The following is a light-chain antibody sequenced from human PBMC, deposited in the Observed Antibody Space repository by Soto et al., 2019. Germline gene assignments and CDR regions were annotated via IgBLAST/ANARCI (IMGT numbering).Light chain of an antibody. Sequence: DIQMTQSPSSLSASVGDRVTITCRASQSISTYLNWYQQKVGQAPKLLIYAASSLQRGVPSRFSGSGSGTDFTLTIRSLQPEDFATYYCQQSYSTPRTCGQGTKLVIK. CDR3: QQSYSTPRT. J-gene: IGKJ2*02. V-gene: IGKV1-39*01. CDR1: QSISTY. CDR2: AAS.